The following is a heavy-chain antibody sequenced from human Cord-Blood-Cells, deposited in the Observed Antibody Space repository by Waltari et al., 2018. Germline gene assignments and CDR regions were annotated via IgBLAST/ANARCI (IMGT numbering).Heavy chain of an antibody. CDR2: IYPCDSHT. CDR3: ARFRRQQLYFDD. V-gene: IGHV5-51*01. D-gene: IGHD6-13*01. Sequence: VPLVHSRAQVKKHGASQKLSCKGSVYIFTCTRIGLCCQMPGKGLEWMGIIYPCDSHTRYSPSFQGQVTISADKSISTAYLQWSSLKASDTAMYYCARFRRQQLYFDDWGQGTLVTVSS. J-gene: IGHJ4*02. CDR1: VYIFTCTR.